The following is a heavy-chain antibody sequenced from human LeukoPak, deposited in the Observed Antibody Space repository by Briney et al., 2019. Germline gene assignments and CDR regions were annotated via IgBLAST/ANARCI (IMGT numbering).Heavy chain of an antibody. CDR2: INQDGSEK. Sequence: PGGSLRLSCAASGFTFSSYGMNWVRQAPGKGLEWVANINQDGSEKIYVDSVKGRFIVSRDNAKNSLYLQMNSLRAEDTAVYYCSRDRYTSSWYFDYWGQGTLVTVSS. D-gene: IGHD6-13*01. CDR1: GFTFSSYG. CDR3: SRDRYTSSWYFDY. V-gene: IGHV3-7*05. J-gene: IGHJ4*02.